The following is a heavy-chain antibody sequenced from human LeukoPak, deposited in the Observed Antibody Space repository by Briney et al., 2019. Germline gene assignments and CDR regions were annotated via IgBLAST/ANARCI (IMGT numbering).Heavy chain of an antibody. CDR2: INYSGNT. CDR3: AREFESSPRD. V-gene: IGHV4-39*07. D-gene: IGHD6-6*01. CDR1: GGSISTAAYY. J-gene: IGHJ1*01. Sequence: PSETLSLTCTVSGGSISTAAYYWSWIRQPPGKGLEWIGSINYSGNTFYKPSLKSRVTMSLDTSRDHFSLNVISVTAADTAVYYCAREFESSPRDWGQGTLVTVSS.